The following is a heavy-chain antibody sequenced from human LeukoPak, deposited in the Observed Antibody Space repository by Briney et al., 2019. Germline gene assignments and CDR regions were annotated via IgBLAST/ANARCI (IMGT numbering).Heavy chain of an antibody. CDR1: GLTFSSDW. CDR3: AKKGATAGDFDY. Sequence: GGSLRLSCVGSGLTFSSDWMHWVRQAPGKGPVWVSRINTDGDSTVYADSVKGRFTISRDSSKNTLYLQMNSLRAEDTAVYYCAKKGATAGDFDYWGQGTLVTVSS. J-gene: IGHJ4*02. CDR2: INTDGDST. V-gene: IGHV3-74*01. D-gene: IGHD1-26*01.